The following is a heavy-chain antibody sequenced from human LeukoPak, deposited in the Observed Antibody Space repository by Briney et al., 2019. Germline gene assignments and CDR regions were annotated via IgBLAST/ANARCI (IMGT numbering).Heavy chain of an antibody. V-gene: IGHV3-64*01. CDR1: GFTFSSYA. Sequence: GGSPRLSCAASGFTFSSYAMHWVRQAPGKGLEYVSAISSNGGSTYYANSVKGRFTISRDNSKNTLYLQMGSLRAEDMAVYYCARGNRDSSGWALDYWGQGTLVTVSS. CDR3: ARGNRDSSGWALDY. CDR2: ISSNGGST. D-gene: IGHD6-19*01. J-gene: IGHJ4*02.